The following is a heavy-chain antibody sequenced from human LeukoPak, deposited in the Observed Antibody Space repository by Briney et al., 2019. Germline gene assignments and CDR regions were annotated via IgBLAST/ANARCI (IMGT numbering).Heavy chain of an antibody. CDR1: GFTFSSYI. V-gene: IGHV3-21*05. D-gene: IGHD5-12*01. J-gene: IGHJ4*02. CDR3: ARGGYSGYDWVDY. CDR2: ISSSSSYT. Sequence: GGSLRLSCAASGFTFSSYIMNWVRQAPGKGLEWVSYISSSSSYTNYADSVKGRFTISRDNAKNSLYLQMNSLRAEDTAVYYCARGGYSGYDWVDYWGQGTLVTVSS.